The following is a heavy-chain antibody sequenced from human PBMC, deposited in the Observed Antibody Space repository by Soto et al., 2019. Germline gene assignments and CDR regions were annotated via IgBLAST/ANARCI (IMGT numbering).Heavy chain of an antibody. J-gene: IGHJ5*02. CDR1: ECTFGSHG. Sequence: PGVLMRHRWGASECTFGSHGSSWVRQTPGKGLEWVSAISGSGGSTYYADSAKGRFTISRDNSKNTLYLQMNSLRAEDTAVYYCAKDHRSGWINWFGPWGQGTLVTVS. CDR3: AKDHRSGWINWFGP. V-gene: IGHV3-23*01. CDR2: ISGSGGST. D-gene: IGHD6-19*01.